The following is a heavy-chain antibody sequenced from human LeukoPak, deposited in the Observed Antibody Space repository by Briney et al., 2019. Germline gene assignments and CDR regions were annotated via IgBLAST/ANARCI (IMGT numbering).Heavy chain of an antibody. Sequence: ASVKVSCKASGYTFTGYYMHWVRQAAGQGLEWRGLIHPNSGGTNYAQKYQGRVTMTRDTSISTAYMELSRLRSDDAAVYYCARDTYYDFWRAFSYGMDVWGQGTTVTVSS. V-gene: IGHV1-2*02. CDR3: ARDTYYDFWRAFSYGMDV. D-gene: IGHD3-3*01. CDR1: GYTFTGYY. J-gene: IGHJ6*02. CDR2: IHPNSGGT.